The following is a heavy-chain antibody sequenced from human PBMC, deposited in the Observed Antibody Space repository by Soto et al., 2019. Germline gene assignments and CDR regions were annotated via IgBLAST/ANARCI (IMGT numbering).Heavy chain of an antibody. Sequence: QVQLQESGPGLVKPSQTLSLTCGVSGGSISSGGYYWSWIRQHPGRGLEFIGYIYYSGSSYYNPSLKSRVTISIDTSKNQFSLKLSSVTAADTAVYYCARDHPSDDAFEIWGPGTMVTVSS. J-gene: IGHJ3*02. CDR3: ARDHPSDDAFEI. CDR1: GGSISSGGYY. CDR2: IYYSGSS. V-gene: IGHV4-31*11.